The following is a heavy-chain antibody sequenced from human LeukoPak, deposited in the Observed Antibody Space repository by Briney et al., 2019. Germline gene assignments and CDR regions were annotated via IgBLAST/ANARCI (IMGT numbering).Heavy chain of an antibody. V-gene: IGHV3-23*01. CDR2: ISGSGGST. CDR3: AKVEQQLVMEYYFDF. Sequence: GGSLRLSCAASGFTFSSYAMSWVRQAPGKGLEWVSAISGSGGSTYYADSVKGRFTISRDNSKNTLYLQMNSLRAEDTAVYYCAKVEQQLVMEYYFDFWGQGTLVTVSS. CDR1: GFTFSSYA. D-gene: IGHD6-13*01. J-gene: IGHJ4*02.